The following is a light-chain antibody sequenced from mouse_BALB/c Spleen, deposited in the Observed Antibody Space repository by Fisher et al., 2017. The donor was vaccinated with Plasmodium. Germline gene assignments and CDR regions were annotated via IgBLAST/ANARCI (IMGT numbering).Light chain of an antibody. CDR1: QSISNN. V-gene: IGKV5-43*01. CDR2: YAS. J-gene: IGKJ1*01. CDR3: WQGTHLWT. Sequence: DIVLTQTPATLSVTPGNGVSLSCRASQSISNNLHWYQQKSHESPRLLITYASQSISGIPSRFTGSGSGTDFTLKISRVEAEDLGVYYCWQGTHLWTFGGGTKLEIK.